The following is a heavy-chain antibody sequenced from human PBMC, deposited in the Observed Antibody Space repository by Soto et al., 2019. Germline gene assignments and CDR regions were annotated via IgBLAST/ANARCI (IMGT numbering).Heavy chain of an antibody. D-gene: IGHD2-15*01. CDR2: ISGSGGST. J-gene: IGHJ6*03. CDR3: ATSAYCSGGSCQPRPGTYYYYYYMDV. CDR1: GFTFSSYA. V-gene: IGHV3-23*01. Sequence: GGSLRLSCAAPGFTFSSYAMSWVRQAPGKGLEWVSAISGSGGSTYYADSVKGRFTISRDNSKNTLYLQMNSLRAEDTAVYYCATSAYCSGGSCQPRPGTYYYYYYMDVWGKGTTVTVSS.